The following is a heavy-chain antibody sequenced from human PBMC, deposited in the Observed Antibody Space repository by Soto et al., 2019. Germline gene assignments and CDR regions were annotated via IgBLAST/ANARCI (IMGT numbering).Heavy chain of an antibody. CDR3: ARALEKGGGSAGFDY. CDR1: GYTFTVYY. J-gene: IGHJ4*02. D-gene: IGHD1-26*01. CDR2: INPKSGGT. V-gene: IGHV1-2*02. Sequence: ASVKVSCKASGYTFTVYYMHWVRQAPGQGLEWMGWINPKSGGTMYPQKFQGRVTMTWDTSISTAYMALTRLRSDDTAVYYCARALEKGGGSAGFDYWGQGTLVTVSS.